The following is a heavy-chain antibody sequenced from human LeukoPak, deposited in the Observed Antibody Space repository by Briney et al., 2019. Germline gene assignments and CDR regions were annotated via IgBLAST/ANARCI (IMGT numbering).Heavy chain of an antibody. Sequence: PSETLSLTCTVSGGSISGRSYYWHWIRQPAGKGLEWIGRIYISGTTNYNPSLKSRVTISADTSKNQFSLRLSSVTAADTAVYYCARTMYYYESRGYRDYVDSWGQGTQVTVSS. J-gene: IGHJ4*02. V-gene: IGHV4-61*02. CDR1: GGSISGRSYY. CDR3: ARTMYYYESRGYRDYVDS. CDR2: IYISGTT. D-gene: IGHD3-22*01.